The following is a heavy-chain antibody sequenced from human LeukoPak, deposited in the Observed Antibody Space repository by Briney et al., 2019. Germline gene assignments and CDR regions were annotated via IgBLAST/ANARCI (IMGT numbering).Heavy chain of an antibody. CDR1: GFTVSSNY. D-gene: IGHD6-19*01. V-gene: IGHV3-53*01. CDR2: IYSGGST. J-gene: IGHJ4*02. Sequence: GGSLRLSCAASGFTVSSNYMSWVRQAPGKGLEWVSVIYSGGSTYYADSVKGRFTISRDNSKNTLYLQMNSLRAEDTAAYYCARVVAVAGYYFDYWGQGTLVTVSS. CDR3: ARVVAVAGYYFDY.